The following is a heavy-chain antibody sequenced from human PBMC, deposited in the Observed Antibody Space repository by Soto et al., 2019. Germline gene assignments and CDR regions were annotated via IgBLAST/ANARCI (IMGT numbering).Heavy chain of an antibody. CDR2: IYYSGST. D-gene: IGHD3-9*01. V-gene: IGHV4-31*03. CDR1: GGSISSGGYY. J-gene: IGHJ6*02. CDR3: ARDILGRYFDWYYYYGMDV. Sequence: TLSLTCTVSGGSISSGGYYWSWIRQHPGKGLEWIGYIYYSGSTYYNPSLKSRVTISVDTSKNQFSLKLSSVTAADTAVYYCARDILGRYFDWYYYYGMDVWGQGTTVTVSS.